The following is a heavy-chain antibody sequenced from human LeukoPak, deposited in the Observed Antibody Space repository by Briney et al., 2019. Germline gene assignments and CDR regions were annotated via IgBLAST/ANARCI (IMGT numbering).Heavy chain of an antibody. D-gene: IGHD1-26*01. CDR2: IYYSGST. CDR1: GGSISSSSYY. J-gene: IGHJ4*02. V-gene: IGHV4-39*07. CDR3: ARSVRDRGSYGSFDY. Sequence: SETLSLTCTVSGGSISSSSYYWGWIRQPPGKGLEWIGSIYYSGSTYYNPSLKSRVTISVDTSKNQFSLKLSSVTAADTAVYYCARSVRDRGSYGSFDYWGQGTLVTVSS.